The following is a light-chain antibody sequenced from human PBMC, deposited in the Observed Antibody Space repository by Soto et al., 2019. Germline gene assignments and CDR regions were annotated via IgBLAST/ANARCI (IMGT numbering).Light chain of an antibody. CDR3: SSHSASWFYV. CDR2: GVT. J-gene: IGLJ1*01. V-gene: IGLV2-14*01. CDR1: TSGIGFYDY. Sequence: QSALTQPASVSGSPGQSLTISCTGTTSGIGFYDYVSWYQQYPGKAPKLLIYGVTIRPSGISNRFSGSKSGSTASLTISGLRDEDVAAYYCSSHSASWFYVFGGGTKGTV.